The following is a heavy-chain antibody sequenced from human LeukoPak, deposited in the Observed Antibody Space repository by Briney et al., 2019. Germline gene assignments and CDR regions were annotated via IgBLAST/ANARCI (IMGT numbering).Heavy chain of an antibody. J-gene: IGHJ4*02. CDR1: GFTFSNYW. CDR2: IKQDGSEK. CDR3: ARDGYSSGYNY. D-gene: IGHD3-22*01. V-gene: IGHV3-7*01. Sequence: GRSLRLSCAASGFTFSNYWMSWVRQAPGKGLEWVANIKQDGSEKYYVDSVKGRFTISRDNAKNSLYLQMNSLRAEDTAVYYCARDGYSSGYNYWGQGTLVTVSS.